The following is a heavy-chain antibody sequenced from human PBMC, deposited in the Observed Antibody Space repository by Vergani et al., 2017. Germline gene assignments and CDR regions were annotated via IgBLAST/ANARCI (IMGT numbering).Heavy chain of an antibody. D-gene: IGHD6-19*01. CDR2: IFSNDEK. J-gene: IGHJ5*02. Sequence: QFTLKESGPVLVKPTETLTLTCTVSGFSLSHARMGVSWIRHPPGKALEWLAHIFSNDEKSYSTSLKSRLTISKDTSKSQVVLTMTNMDPVDTATYYCARIQKTIAVADLRRVNWFDPWGQGTLVTVSS. CDR3: ARIQKTIAVADLRRVNWFDP. V-gene: IGHV2-26*01. CDR1: GFSLSHARMG.